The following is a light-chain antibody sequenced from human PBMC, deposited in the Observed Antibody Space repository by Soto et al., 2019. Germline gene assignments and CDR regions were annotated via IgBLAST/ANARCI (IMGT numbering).Light chain of an antibody. Sequence: EIVLTQSPATLSLSPGERATLSCRASQSVSSNYLAWYQKKPGQAPRLLIYGASTRATGIPDRISGSGSGTDFILSISRLEPEDFAVYYCQQYGGSPPSFGQGTRMEIK. J-gene: IGKJ5*01. V-gene: IGKV3-20*01. CDR1: QSVSSNY. CDR3: QQYGGSPPS. CDR2: GAS.